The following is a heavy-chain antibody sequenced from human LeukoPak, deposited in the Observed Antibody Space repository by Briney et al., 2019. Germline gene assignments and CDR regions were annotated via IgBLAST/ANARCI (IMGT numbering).Heavy chain of an antibody. D-gene: IGHD3-22*01. J-gene: IGHJ4*02. V-gene: IGHV4-38-2*02. CDR3: ARLRDYYDSSGYLDY. Sequence: SETLSLTCSVSDYSISTAYYWAWIRQPPGKGLEWVGSFFHSGTTHYNPTLKRRATISADTSNNQFSLRLSPVTAADTAMYYCARLRDYYDSSGYLDYWGQGTLVTVSS. CDR1: DYSISTAYY. CDR2: FFHSGTT.